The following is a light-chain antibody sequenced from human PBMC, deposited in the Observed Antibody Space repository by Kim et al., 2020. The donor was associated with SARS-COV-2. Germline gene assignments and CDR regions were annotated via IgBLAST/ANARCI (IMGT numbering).Light chain of an antibody. CDR3: SSYAGSNIVL. J-gene: IGLJ2*01. CDR2: EVS. CDR1: SSDVGGYNY. V-gene: IGLV2-8*01. Sequence: GQSVTIPCTGSSSDVGGYNYVSWYQQHPGKAPKLMIYEVSERPSGVPDRFSGSKSGNTASLTVSGLQAEDEADYYCSSYAGSNIVLFGGGTQLTVL.